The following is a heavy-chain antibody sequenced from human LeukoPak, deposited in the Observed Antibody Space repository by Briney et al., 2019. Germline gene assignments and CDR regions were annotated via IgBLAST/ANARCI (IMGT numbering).Heavy chain of an antibody. CDR3: TSLDIVGATDYYYYMDV. CDR1: GFTFSGSD. D-gene: IGHD1-26*01. V-gene: IGHV3-73*01. CDR2: IRSKANSYAT. J-gene: IGHJ6*03. Sequence: PGGSLRLSCAASGFTFSGSDMHGLRQASGKGLECVGRIRSKANSYATAYAASVKGRFTISRDDSKNTAYLQMNSLKTEDTAVYYCTSLDIVGATDYYYYMDVWGKGTTVTVSS.